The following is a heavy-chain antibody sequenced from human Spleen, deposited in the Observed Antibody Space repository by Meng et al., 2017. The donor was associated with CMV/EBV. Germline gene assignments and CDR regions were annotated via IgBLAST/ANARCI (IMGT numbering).Heavy chain of an antibody. D-gene: IGHD2-2*01. V-gene: IGHV3-21*01. CDR3: ATGPYCSSPTCYSYYYGMDV. J-gene: IGHJ6*02. Sequence: ETLSLTCAASGLTFSGYTMNWVRQAPGKGPEWVSSISNAGSYIYYADSVKGRFTLSRDNAKNSLFLHMNSLRAEDTAVYYCATGPYCSSPTCYSYYYGMDVWGRGTTVTVSS. CDR1: GLTFSGYT. CDR2: ISNAGSYI.